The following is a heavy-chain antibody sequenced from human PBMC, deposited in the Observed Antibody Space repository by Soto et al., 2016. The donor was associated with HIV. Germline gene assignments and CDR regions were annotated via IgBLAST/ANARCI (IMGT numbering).Heavy chain of an antibody. Sequence: VQLVEIGGGLVQTGGTLRLSCEASGFPVDSNFMSWVRQAPGKGLEWVSIIYPGGNTYYADSMKGRFIISRDISKNMVFLQMDSLRVEDTALYFCAGSFFANLAHYWGQGTLVSVSS. J-gene: IGHJ4*02. CDR3: AGSFFANLAHY. CDR1: GFPVDSNF. V-gene: IGHV3-53*02. CDR2: IYPGGNT. D-gene: IGHD1-7*01.